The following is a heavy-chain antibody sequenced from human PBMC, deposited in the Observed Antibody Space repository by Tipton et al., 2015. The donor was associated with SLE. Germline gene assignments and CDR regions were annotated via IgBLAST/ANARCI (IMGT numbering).Heavy chain of an antibody. CDR1: GFTFDDYA. Sequence: SLRLSCAASGFTFDDYAMHWVRQAPGKGLEWVSGISWNSGSIGYADSVKGRFTISRDNAKNSLYLQMNSLRAEDTALYYCAKDSEYSGSSPLDYWGQGTLVTVSS. D-gene: IGHD1-26*01. V-gene: IGHV3-9*01. CDR2: ISWNSGSI. CDR3: AKDSEYSGSSPLDY. J-gene: IGHJ4*02.